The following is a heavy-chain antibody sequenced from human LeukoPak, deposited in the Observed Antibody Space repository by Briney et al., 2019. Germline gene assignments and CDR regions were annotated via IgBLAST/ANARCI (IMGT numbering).Heavy chain of an antibody. CDR1: GASINHYY. V-gene: IGHV4-59*01. CDR3: ARLGNSGYKGWGMDV. J-gene: IGHJ6*02. Sequence: SETLSLTCTVSGASINHYYWGWIRQQPPGKGLEWIGYFYYSGSTNYNPSLKSRVSISADTSKNQFTLILTSVTAADTAVYYCARLGNSGYKGWGMDVWGPGTTVTVSS. D-gene: IGHD5-12*01. CDR2: FYYSGST.